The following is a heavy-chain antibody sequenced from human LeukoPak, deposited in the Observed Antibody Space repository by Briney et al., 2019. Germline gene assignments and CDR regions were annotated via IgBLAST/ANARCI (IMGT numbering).Heavy chain of an antibody. D-gene: IGHD5-24*01. CDR1: GYPFSSHS. CDR2: VRGRGSDT. CDR3: ARGRGVLGYNFFDF. J-gene: IGHJ4*02. V-gene: IGHV3-23*01. Sequence: GGSLRLSCAVSGYPFSSHSMKWARQARGRGLEWVSAVRGRGSDTDYADAVKGRFSISRDNSKNTMFLRMNSLRVDDTAVYYCARGRGVLGYNFFDFWGQGTQVPVSS.